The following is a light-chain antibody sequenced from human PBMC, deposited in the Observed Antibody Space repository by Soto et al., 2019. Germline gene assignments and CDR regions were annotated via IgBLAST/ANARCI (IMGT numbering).Light chain of an antibody. J-gene: IGKJ1*01. V-gene: IGKV3-20*01. Sequence: EIVLTQSPGTLSLSPGERATLSCWASQNVLSNYLAWYQQKPGQAPRLLIYGASTRATGIPDRFGGSGSGTDFTLNISRLETEYFAVYYCQQYSFFPRTFGQGNKVEIK. CDR3: QQYSFFPRT. CDR1: QNVLSNY. CDR2: GAS.